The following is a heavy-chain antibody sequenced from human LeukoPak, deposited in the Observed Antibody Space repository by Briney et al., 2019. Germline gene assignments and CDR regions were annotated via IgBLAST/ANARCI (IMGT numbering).Heavy chain of an antibody. CDR1: GDTFTNHY. Sequence: ASVTVSYTASGDTFTNHYIHWVRQAPGQGLEWMGVSNPRGGSTSHAQKFQGRVTMTTDTSTSTVYMEVSSLRSEDTAVYYCARSPAYCSGGTCYGHNWFDPWGQGTLVTVSS. V-gene: IGHV1-46*01. CDR2: SNPRGGST. J-gene: IGHJ5*02. CDR3: ARSPAYCSGGTCYGHNWFDP. D-gene: IGHD2-15*01.